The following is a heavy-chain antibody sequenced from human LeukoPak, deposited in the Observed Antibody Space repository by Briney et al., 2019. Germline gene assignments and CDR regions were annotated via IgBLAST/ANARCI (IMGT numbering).Heavy chain of an antibody. CDR1: GGSISSSSYY. V-gene: IGHV4-39*01. CDR2: IYYSGST. Sequence: SETLSLTCTVSGGSISSSSYYWGWIRQPPGKGLEWIGSIYYSGSTYYNPSLKSRVTISVDTSKNQFSLKLSSVTAADTAVYYCARHKDHRYFDLWGRGTLVTVSS. CDR3: ARHKDHRYFDL. D-gene: IGHD2-15*01. J-gene: IGHJ2*01.